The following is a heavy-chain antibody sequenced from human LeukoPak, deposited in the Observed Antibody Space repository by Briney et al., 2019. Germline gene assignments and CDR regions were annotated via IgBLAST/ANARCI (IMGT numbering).Heavy chain of an antibody. D-gene: IGHD3-10*02. CDR1: GFTFSVSA. CDR2: IRSKTNNYAT. J-gene: IGHJ1*01. Sequence: GGSLKLSCAASGFTFSVSAMHWVRQASGKGLESVGRIRSKTNNYATAYAASVKGRFTVSRDDSKGTAYLQMNSLKTEDTAVYYCTSLSGDFQHWGQGTLVTVFS. CDR3: TSLSGDFQH. V-gene: IGHV3-73*01.